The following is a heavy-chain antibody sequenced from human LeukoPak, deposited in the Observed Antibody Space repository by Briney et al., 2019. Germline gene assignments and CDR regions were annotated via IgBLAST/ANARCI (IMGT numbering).Heavy chain of an antibody. CDR2: IYYSGST. V-gene: IGHV4-31*03. J-gene: IGHJ4*02. CDR3: AREVYSYGHGGYFDY. Sequence: PSETLSLTCTVSGGSISSGGYYWSWIRQHPGKGLEWIGYIYYSGSTYYNPSLKSRVTISVDTSKNQFSLKLSSVTAADTAVYYCAREVYSYGHGGYFDYWGQGTLVTVSS. D-gene: IGHD5-18*01. CDR1: GGSISSGGYY.